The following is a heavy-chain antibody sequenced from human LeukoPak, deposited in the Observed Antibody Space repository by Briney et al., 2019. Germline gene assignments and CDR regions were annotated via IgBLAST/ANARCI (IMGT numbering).Heavy chain of an antibody. CDR2: ISYDRSNK. V-gene: IGHV3-30*04. D-gene: IGHD2-15*01. CDR3: ARDDDVVAGTGTFDY. CDR1: GFTFSSYA. Sequence: GGSLRLSCAASGFTFSSYAMHWVRQAPGKGLEWVAVISYDRSNKYYADSVKGRFTISRDNSKNTLYLQMNSLRAEDTAVYYCARDDDVVAGTGTFDYWGQGTMVTVSS. J-gene: IGHJ4*02.